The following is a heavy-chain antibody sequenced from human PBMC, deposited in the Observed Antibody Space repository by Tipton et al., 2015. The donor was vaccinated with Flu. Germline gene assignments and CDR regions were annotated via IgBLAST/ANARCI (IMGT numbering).Heavy chain of an antibody. CDR3: ARSGRTGIVYYYYGMDV. Sequence: SLRLSCAASGFPFSTYWMSWVRQAPGKGLEWVANLKYDGSEKFYVDSVKGRFTVSRDDSKNTLYLQMNSLTVEDTAVYYCARSGRTGIVYYYYGMDVWDQGP. D-gene: IGHD6-19*01. CDR2: LKYDGSEK. CDR1: GFPFSTYW. J-gene: IGHJ6*02. V-gene: IGHV3-7*01.